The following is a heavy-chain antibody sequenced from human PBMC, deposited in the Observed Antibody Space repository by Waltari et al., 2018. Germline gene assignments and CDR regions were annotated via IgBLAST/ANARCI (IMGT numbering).Heavy chain of an antibody. Sequence: EVQLVESGGGLVQPGGSLSVSCAASGFTFSGASLHWVRQAPGKGLEWVSYISSSSSTIYYADSVKGRFTISRDNAKNSLYLQMNSLRAEDTAVYYCARDQPAGGFDPWGQGTLVTVSS. CDR2: ISSSSSTI. CDR3: ARDQPAGGFDP. J-gene: IGHJ5*02. CDR1: GFTFSGAS. D-gene: IGHD7-27*01. V-gene: IGHV3-48*04.